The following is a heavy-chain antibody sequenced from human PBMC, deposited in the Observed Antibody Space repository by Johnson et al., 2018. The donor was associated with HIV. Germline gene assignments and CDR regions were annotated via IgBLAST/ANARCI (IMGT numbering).Heavy chain of an antibody. D-gene: IGHD1-26*01. Sequence: QVQLVESGGAVVQPGRSLRLSCAASGFTFSSYAMHWVRQAPGKGLEWVAVISYDGSNKYYADSVKGRFTISRDNSKNTLYLQMNSLRAEDTAVYYCASEEWELLGDAFDIWGQGTMVTVSS. J-gene: IGHJ3*02. CDR2: ISYDGSNK. CDR1: GFTFSSYA. V-gene: IGHV3-30*04. CDR3: ASEEWELLGDAFDI.